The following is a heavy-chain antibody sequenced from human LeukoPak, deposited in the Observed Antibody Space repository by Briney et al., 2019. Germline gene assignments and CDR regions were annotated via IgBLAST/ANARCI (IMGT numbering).Heavy chain of an antibody. D-gene: IGHD2-2*01. J-gene: IGHJ3*02. V-gene: IGHV1-69*13. Sequence: SVKVSCKASGGTFSSYAISWVRQAPGPGLELMGGIIPIFGTANYAQRFQGRVTITADESTSTAYMELSSLRSEDTAVYYCAREVPPNCSSTSCRSNDAFDIWGQGTMVTVSS. CDR3: AREVPPNCSSTSCRSNDAFDI. CDR2: IIPIFGTA. CDR1: GGTFSSYA.